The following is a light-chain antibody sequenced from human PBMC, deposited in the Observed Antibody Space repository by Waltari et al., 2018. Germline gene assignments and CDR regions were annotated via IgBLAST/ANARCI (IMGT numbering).Light chain of an antibody. V-gene: IGLV9-49*01. CDR1: SGPSTYT. Sequence: QPVLTHPPPASASLRASLTLPCTLSSGPSTYTVDRYQQRPGKGPRFVMRVGTGGIVGSKGDGIPDRFSVLGSGLNRYLTIKNIQEEDESDYHCGADHGSGSNFVFVFGGGTKLTVL. CDR2: VGTGGIVG. CDR3: GADHGSGSNFVFV. J-gene: IGLJ2*01.